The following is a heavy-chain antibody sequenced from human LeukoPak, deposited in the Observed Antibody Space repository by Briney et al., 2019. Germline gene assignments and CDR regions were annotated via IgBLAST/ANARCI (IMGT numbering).Heavy chain of an antibody. V-gene: IGHV3-30-3*01. CDR3: ARASFPLGGVIYYFDY. CDR1: GFTFSSYA. Sequence: QPGGSLRLSCAASGFTFSSYAMHWVRQAPGKGLEWVAVISYDGSNKYYADSVKGRFTISRDNSKNTLYLQMNSLRAEDTAVYYCARASFPLGGVIYYFDYWGQGTLVTVSS. D-gene: IGHD3-16*02. J-gene: IGHJ4*02. CDR2: ISYDGSNK.